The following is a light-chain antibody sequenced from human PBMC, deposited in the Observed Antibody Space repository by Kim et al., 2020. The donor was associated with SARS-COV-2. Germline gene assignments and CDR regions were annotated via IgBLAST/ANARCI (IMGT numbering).Light chain of an antibody. V-gene: IGLV2-14*03. CDR1: SNDIGGYNY. CDR2: DVG. Sequence: QSVLTQPVSVSGSPGQSITISCTGASNDIGGYNYVSWYQQHPGKAPQLMLYDVGNRPSGVSYRFSGSKSGNTASLTISGLQAEDEADYYCSSYITSSVIFGGGTKVTVL. CDR3: SSYITSSVI. J-gene: IGLJ2*01.